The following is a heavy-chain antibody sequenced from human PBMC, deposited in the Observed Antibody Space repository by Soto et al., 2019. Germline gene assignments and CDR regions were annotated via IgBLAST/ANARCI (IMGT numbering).Heavy chain of an antibody. CDR2: ISAYNGDT. D-gene: IGHD5-12*01. V-gene: IGHV1-18*01. CDR3: ARDIVHTRDKNWFDP. Sequence: ASVKVSCKSSGYTFNSYGITWVRQAPGQGLEWMGWISAYNGDTNYAQNFRGRVTMTTDTSTSTAYMELRSLRSDDTAMYYCARDIVHTRDKNWFDPWGQGTQVTVSS. CDR1: GYTFNSYG. J-gene: IGHJ5*02.